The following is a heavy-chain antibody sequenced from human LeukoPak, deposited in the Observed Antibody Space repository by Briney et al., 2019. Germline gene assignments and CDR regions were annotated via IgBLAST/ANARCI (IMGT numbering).Heavy chain of an antibody. D-gene: IGHD1-26*01. CDR2: IFGDGAGA. CDR1: GFTFDDYA. CDR3: AKGSGYSKSYSFED. V-gene: IGHV3-43*02. J-gene: IGHJ3*01. Sequence: GGSLRLSCRASGFTFDDYAMHWVRQAPGKGLEWVSRIFGDGAGAYYAESVKGRFTISRDNNKNSLHLQMNSLRTEDTALYYCAKGSGYSKSYSFEDWGQGTMVTVST.